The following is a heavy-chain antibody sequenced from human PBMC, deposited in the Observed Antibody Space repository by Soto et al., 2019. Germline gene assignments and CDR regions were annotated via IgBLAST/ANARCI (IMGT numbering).Heavy chain of an antibody. V-gene: IGHV3-53*01. D-gene: IGHD5-18*01. CDR2: IYSGGST. CDR1: WFTVSSDY. CDR3: AQNTAMGDY. J-gene: IGHJ4*02. Sequence: PGGSLRLSCAASWFTVSSDYMSWVRQAPGKGLEWVSVIYSGGSTYYADSVKGRFTISRDNSKNTLYLQMNSLRAEDTAVYYCAQNTAMGDYWGQGTLVTVSS.